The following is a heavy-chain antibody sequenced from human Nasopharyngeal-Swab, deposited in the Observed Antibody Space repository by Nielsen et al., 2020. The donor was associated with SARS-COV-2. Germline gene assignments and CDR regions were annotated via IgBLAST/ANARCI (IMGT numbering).Heavy chain of an antibody. Sequence: GESLKISCAAFGFTFSSYAMHWVRQAPGKGLEWVAVISYDGSNKYYADSVKGRFTISRDNSKNTLYLQMNSLRAEDTAVYYCASGGYDFPYYYDSSGYSSAFDIWGQGTMVTVSS. D-gene: IGHD3-22*01. V-gene: IGHV3-30-3*01. J-gene: IGHJ3*02. CDR2: ISYDGSNK. CDR1: GFTFSSYA. CDR3: ASGGYDFPYYYDSSGYSSAFDI.